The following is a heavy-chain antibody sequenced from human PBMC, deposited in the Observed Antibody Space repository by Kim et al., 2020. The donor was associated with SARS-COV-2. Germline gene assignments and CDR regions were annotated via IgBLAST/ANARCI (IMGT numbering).Heavy chain of an antibody. D-gene: IGHD1-26*01. CDR1: GYSFTTHG. CDR2: INPYSGDT. J-gene: IGHJ5*02. CDR3: ARERITTCGIDGGP. Sequence: ASVKVSCKASGYSFTTHGISWVRQAPGQGLEWLGWINPYSGDTNYGKNGRVTMTTHTSTTTAYMELRSLRSDDTAVSYCARERITTCGIDGGPWGQGTL. V-gene: IGHV1-18*01.